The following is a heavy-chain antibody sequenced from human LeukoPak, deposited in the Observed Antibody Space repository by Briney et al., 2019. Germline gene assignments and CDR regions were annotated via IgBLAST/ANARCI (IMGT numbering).Heavy chain of an antibody. CDR2: INPSGGST. Sequence: GASVNVSCKASGYTFTSYYMHWVRQAPGQGLEWMGIINPSGGSTSYAQKFQGRVTMTRNTSISTAYMELSSLRSEDTAVYYCARGRSMYLSWFDPWGQGTLVTVSS. V-gene: IGHV1-46*01. CDR3: ARGRSMYLSWFDP. D-gene: IGHD2-8*01. J-gene: IGHJ5*02. CDR1: GYTFTSYY.